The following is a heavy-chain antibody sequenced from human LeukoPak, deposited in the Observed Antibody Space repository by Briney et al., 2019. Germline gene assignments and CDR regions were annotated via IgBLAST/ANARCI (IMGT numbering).Heavy chain of an antibody. V-gene: IGHV3-11*04. Sequence: GGSLRLSCAASGFTFSDYYMSWIRQAPGKGLEWVSYISSSGSTIYYADSVKGRFTISRDNSKNTLYLQMNSLRAEDTAVYYCAKLLSNSGRFLYWGQGTLVTVSS. CDR3: AKLLSNSGRFLY. CDR1: GFTFSDYY. J-gene: IGHJ4*02. CDR2: ISSSGSTI. D-gene: IGHD4-23*01.